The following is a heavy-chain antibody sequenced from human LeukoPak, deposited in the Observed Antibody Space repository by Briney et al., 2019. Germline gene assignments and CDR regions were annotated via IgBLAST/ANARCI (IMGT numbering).Heavy chain of an antibody. D-gene: IGHD3-10*01. J-gene: IGHJ4*02. CDR1: GFTFSSCA. CDR2: ISTSGGRT. CDR3: AKDPQVRGVDYFDS. V-gene: IGHV3-23*01. Sequence: GGSLRLSCAASGFTFSSCAMSWVRQAPGKGLEWVSAISTSGGRTFYADSVKGRFTISRDNSKNTLFLQMSSLRAEDTAVFYCAKDPQVRGVDYFDSWGQGTLVTVSS.